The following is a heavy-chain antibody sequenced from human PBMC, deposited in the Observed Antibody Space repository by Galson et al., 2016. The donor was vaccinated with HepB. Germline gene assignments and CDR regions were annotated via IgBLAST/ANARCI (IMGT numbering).Heavy chain of an antibody. CDR1: GGSISIRSHY. V-gene: IGHV4-39*01. CDR3: ARGYSATVGKGNWFDS. CDR2: LYYSGST. D-gene: IGHD7-27*01. J-gene: IGHJ5*01. Sequence: SETLSLTCIVSGGSISIRSHYWGWIRQAPGKGLEWIGSLYYSGSTYYNPSLMSRVTISVDTSKNQFSLNLRFVTAADTAVYSCARGYSATVGKGNWFDSWGQGTLVTVSS.